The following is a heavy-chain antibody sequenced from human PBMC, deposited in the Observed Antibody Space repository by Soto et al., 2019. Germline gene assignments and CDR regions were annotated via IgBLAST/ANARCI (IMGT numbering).Heavy chain of an antibody. CDR1: GGSICSYY. CDR3: AREGTIVVVVAANSNNWFDP. Sequence: SETPSLTCTVCGGSICSYYWSGIRQQPGKGLEWIGYIYYSGSTNYNPSLKSRVTISVDTSKNQFSLKLSSVRSEDTAVYYCAREGTIVVVVAANSNNWFDPWGQGTLLTVSS. D-gene: IGHD2-15*01. J-gene: IGHJ5*02. CDR2: IYYSGST. V-gene: IGHV4-59*01.